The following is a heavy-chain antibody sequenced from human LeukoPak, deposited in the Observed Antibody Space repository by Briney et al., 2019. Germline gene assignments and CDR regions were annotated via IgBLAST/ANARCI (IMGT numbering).Heavy chain of an antibody. Sequence: NPSETLSLTCTVSGGSISGYYWSWIRQPARKGLEWIGRIYTSESTNYNPSLKSRVNMSVDTSKNQFSLKLSSVTAADTAVYYCARESPASTSRLMDVWGKGTTVTVSS. CDR2: IYTSEST. J-gene: IGHJ6*03. D-gene: IGHD2-2*01. V-gene: IGHV4-4*07. CDR3: ARESPASTSRLMDV. CDR1: GGSISGYY.